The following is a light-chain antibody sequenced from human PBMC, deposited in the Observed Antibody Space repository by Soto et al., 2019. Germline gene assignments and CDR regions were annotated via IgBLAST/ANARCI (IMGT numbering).Light chain of an antibody. Sequence: ETVMTQSPATLSVSPGERATLSCRASQSVHSYLVWYQQKPGQAPRLLIYGAYTRVTGVPARFRGSGSGTEFTLTISSLQSEDFAFYYCQQYHEWPRTFGQGTKVEIK. CDR3: QQYHEWPRT. J-gene: IGKJ2*01. V-gene: IGKV3-15*01. CDR2: GAY. CDR1: QSVHSY.